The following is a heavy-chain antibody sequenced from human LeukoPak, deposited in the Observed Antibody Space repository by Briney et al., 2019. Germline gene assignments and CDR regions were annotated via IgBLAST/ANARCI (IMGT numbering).Heavy chain of an antibody. V-gene: IGHV3-9*01. CDR1: GFTFDDYA. J-gene: IGHJ4*02. CDR3: ARDDYNTLTSNFHY. Sequence: PGGSLRLSCAASGFTFDDYAMHWVRQGPGKGLEWVTGINWDNGGIVYADSVKGRFTVSRDNAKNSLYLQMNSLRPEDTAFYYCARDDYNTLTSNFHYWGQGTLVTVSS. CDR2: INWDNGGI. D-gene: IGHD3-9*01.